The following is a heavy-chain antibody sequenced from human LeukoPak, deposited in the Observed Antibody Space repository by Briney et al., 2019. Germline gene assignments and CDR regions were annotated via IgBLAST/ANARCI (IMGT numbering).Heavy chain of an antibody. V-gene: IGHV1-18*01. Sequence: GASVKVSCKASGYTFTSYGISWVRQAPGQGLEWMGWISAYNGNTNYAQKLQGRVTMTTDTSTSTAYMELRSLRSDDTAVYYCARDTMIVVANDAFDIWGQGTMVTVSS. CDR2: ISAYNGNT. J-gene: IGHJ3*02. D-gene: IGHD3-22*01. CDR3: ARDTMIVVANDAFDI. CDR1: GYTFTSYG.